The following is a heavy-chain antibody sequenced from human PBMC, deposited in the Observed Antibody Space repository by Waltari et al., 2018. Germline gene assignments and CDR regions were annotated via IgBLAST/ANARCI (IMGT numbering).Heavy chain of an antibody. J-gene: IGHJ4*02. D-gene: IGHD3-10*01. CDR2: TYYRSKWYY. CDR3: ARSLMGRGYFDY. CDR1: GDSVSSNTAA. V-gene: IGHV6-1*01. Sequence: LARPSQTLSLTCGISGDSVSSNTAAWNWIRQSPSRGLEWLGRTYYRSKWYYNSAEFVRSRITINPDTSKNQFSLQLKSVTSEDTAIYYCARSLMGRGYFDYWGQGTVVAVSS.